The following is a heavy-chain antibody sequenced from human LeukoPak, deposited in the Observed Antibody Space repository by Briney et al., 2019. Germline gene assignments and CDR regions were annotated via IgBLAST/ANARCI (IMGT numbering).Heavy chain of an antibody. CDR2: LYNRGST. V-gene: IGHV4-59*01. CDR1: GGSTSSYY. Sequence: SETLSLTCTVSGGSTSSYYWSWIRQPPGKGVEWIGYLYNRGSTNYNPSLKSRVTISVDTSKNQFSLKLRSVTAADTAVCYCARDRPGIAVAGDAFDIWGQGTVVTVSS. J-gene: IGHJ3*02. D-gene: IGHD6-19*01. CDR3: ARDRPGIAVAGDAFDI.